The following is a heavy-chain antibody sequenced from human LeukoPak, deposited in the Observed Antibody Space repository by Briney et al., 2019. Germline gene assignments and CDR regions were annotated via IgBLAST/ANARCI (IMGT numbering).Heavy chain of an antibody. CDR2: FYQSGST. V-gene: IGHV4-30-2*01. CDR1: GDSISGGGYY. J-gene: IGHJ4*02. Sequence: PSETLSLTCSVSGDSISGGGYYWSWIRQPPGKGLEWIGYFYQSGSTYYNPSLKGRVTISVGGSNNQFFLNLTSVTAADTAVYYCAKDLPYTPDSSGYWLDYWGQGTLVTVSS. CDR3: AKDLPYTPDSSGYWLDY. D-gene: IGHD3-22*01.